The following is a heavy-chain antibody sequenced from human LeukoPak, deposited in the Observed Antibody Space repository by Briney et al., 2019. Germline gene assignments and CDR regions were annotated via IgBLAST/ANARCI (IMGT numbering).Heavy chain of an antibody. CDR3: ARVGSGYSHEHYFDY. D-gene: IGHD5-18*01. V-gene: IGHV3-48*03. CDR1: GFTFSNYE. CDR2: ISGSGSTI. J-gene: IGHJ4*02. Sequence: VGSLRLSCAASGFTFSNYEMNWVRQAPGKGLEWVSYISGSGSTIYYADSVKGRFTISRDNAKDSLYLQMNSLRAEDTAVYYCARVGSGYSHEHYFDYWGQGTLVTVSS.